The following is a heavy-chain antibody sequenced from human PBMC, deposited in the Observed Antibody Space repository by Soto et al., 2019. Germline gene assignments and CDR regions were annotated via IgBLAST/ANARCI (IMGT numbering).Heavy chain of an antibody. CDR2: IIPILGIA. J-gene: IGHJ6*03. Sequence: GASVKVSCKASGGTFSSYTISWVRQAPGQGLEWMGRIIPILGIANYAQKFQGRVTITADKSTSTAYMELSSLRSEDTAVYYCARDLNWNPGLGRYYYYMDVWGKGTTVTVSS. D-gene: IGHD1-20*01. V-gene: IGHV1-69*04. CDR3: ARDLNWNPGLGRYYYYMDV. CDR1: GGTFSSYT.